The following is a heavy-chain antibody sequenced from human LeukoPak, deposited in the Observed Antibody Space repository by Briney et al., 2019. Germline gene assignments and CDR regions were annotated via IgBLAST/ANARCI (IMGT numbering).Heavy chain of an antibody. CDR3: ATGNYYYYYMDV. J-gene: IGHJ6*03. Sequence: TGGSLRLSCAASGFTFSSYAMHWVRQAPGKGLEWVAVISYDGSNKYYADSVKGRFTISRDNSKNTLYLQMNSLRAEDAAVYYCATGNYYYYYMDVWGKGTTVTVSS. V-gene: IGHV3-30*04. D-gene: IGHD3-10*01. CDR1: GFTFSSYA. CDR2: ISYDGSNK.